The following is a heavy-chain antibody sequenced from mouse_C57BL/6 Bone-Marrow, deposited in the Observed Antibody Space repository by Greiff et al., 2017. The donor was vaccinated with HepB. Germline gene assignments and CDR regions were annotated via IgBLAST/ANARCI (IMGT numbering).Heavy chain of an antibody. Sequence: QVQLKQSGTELVKPGASVKLSCKASGYTFTSYWMHWVKQRPGQGLEWIGNINPSNGGTNYNEKFKSKATLTVDKSSSTAYMQLSSLTSEDSAVYYCAAFYGYDYAMDYWGQGTSVTVSS. CDR3: AAFYGYDYAMDY. CDR1: GYTFTSYW. CDR2: INPSNGGT. D-gene: IGHD2-9*01. V-gene: IGHV1-53*01. J-gene: IGHJ4*01.